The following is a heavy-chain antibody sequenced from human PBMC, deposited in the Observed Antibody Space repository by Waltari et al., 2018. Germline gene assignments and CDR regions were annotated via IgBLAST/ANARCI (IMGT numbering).Heavy chain of an antibody. V-gene: IGHV1-58*02. CDR2: IVVGSGNT. CDR3: AAGGPTTSFHYYGMDV. D-gene: IGHD4-17*01. J-gene: IGHJ6*02. Sequence: QMQLVQSGPEVKKPGTSVKVSCKASGFTFTSSAMQWVRQARGQRLEWIGWIVVGSGNTNYAQKFQERVTITRDMCTSTAYMELSSLRSEDTAVYYCAAGGPTTSFHYYGMDVWGQGTTVTVSS. CDR1: GFTFTSSA.